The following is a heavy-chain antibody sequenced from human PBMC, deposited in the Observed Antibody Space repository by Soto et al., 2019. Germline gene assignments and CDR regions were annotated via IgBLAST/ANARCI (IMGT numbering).Heavy chain of an antibody. Sequence: GGSLRLSCAASGFTFSSYSMNWVRQAPGKGLEWVSSISSSSSYIYYADSVKGRFTISRDNAKNSLYLQMNSLRAEDTAVYYCAREGYDFWSAYNTYYYYGMDVRGQGTTVTVSS. D-gene: IGHD3-3*01. V-gene: IGHV3-21*01. CDR3: AREGYDFWSAYNTYYYYGMDV. J-gene: IGHJ6*02. CDR2: ISSSSSYI. CDR1: GFTFSSYS.